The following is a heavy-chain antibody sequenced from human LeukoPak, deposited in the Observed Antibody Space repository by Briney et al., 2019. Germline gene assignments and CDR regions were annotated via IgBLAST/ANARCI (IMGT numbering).Heavy chain of an antibody. CDR2: IVHSGKT. D-gene: IGHD6-13*01. J-gene: IGHJ3*02. CDR3: ARFGSSTWYNGAFDI. CDR1: GGSFSGYY. V-gene: IGHV4-34*12. Sequence: PLETLCLTCAVYGGSFSGYYWSWIRQPPGKGLEWVGEIVHSGKTKYNSSLKSRVTISVDTSKNLFSRNLTSVTAADTAVYYCARFGSSTWYNGAFDIWGQGTMVSVPS.